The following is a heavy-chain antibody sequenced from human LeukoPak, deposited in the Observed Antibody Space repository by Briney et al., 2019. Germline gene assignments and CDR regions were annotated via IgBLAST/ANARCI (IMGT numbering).Heavy chain of an antibody. CDR2: IRYDGSNK. D-gene: IGHD3-10*01. CDR1: GFTFSSYG. CDR3: AKGDGSDFDY. J-gene: IGHJ4*02. V-gene: IGHV3-30*02. Sequence: GGSLRLSCAASGFTFSSYGMHWVRQAPGKGLEWVAFIRYDGSNKYYADSVKGRFTISRDNSKNTLYPQMNSLRAEDTAVYYCAKGDGSDFDYWGQGTLVTVSS.